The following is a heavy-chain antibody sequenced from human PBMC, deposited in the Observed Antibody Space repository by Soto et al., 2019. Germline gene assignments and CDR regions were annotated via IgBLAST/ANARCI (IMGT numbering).Heavy chain of an antibody. J-gene: IGHJ6*02. D-gene: IGHD5-12*01. CDR2: VSYDGSVS. CDR3: AKDRLVATTRHYFYPMDV. CDR1: GFTFSTFG. V-gene: IGHV3-30*18. Sequence: PGGSLRLSCAASGFTFSTFGMHWVRQAPGKGLEWVAVVSYDGSVSFYADSVRGRFTISRDNSKNTLYLHLNSLRPEDTAVYYCAKDRLVATTRHYFYPMDVWGQGTTVTVSS.